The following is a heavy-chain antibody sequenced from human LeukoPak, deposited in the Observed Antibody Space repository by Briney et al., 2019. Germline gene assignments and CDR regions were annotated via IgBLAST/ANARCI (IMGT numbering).Heavy chain of an antibody. CDR1: GGSISSYY. D-gene: IGHD3-22*01. V-gene: IGHV4-34*01. CDR3: ARRDSSGYYYYYYGMDV. J-gene: IGHJ6*02. Sequence: PSETLSLTCTVSGGSISSYYWSWIRQPPGKGLEWIGEINHSGSTNYNPSLKSRVTISVDTSKNQFSLKLSSVTAADTAVYYCARRDSSGYYYYYYGMDVWGQGTTVTVSS. CDR2: INHSGST.